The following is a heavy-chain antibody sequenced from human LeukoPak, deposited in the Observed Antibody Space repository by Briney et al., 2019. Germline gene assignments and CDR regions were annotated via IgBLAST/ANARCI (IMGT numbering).Heavy chain of an antibody. CDR2: INHSGST. J-gene: IGHJ3*02. V-gene: IGHV4-34*01. D-gene: IGHD3-22*01. Sequence: SETLSLTCAVYGGSFSGYYWSWIRQPPGKGLEWIGEINHSGSTNYNPSLKSRVTISVDTSKNQFSLKLSSVTAADTVVYYCARYDSSGYSAFDIWGQGTMVTVSS. CDR1: GGSFSGYY. CDR3: ARYDSSGYSAFDI.